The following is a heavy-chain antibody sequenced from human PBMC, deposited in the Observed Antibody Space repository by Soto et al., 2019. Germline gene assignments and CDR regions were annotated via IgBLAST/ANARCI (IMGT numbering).Heavy chain of an antibody. V-gene: IGHV3-30*18. CDR3: AKDEYYYSGSVFYIFDS. D-gene: IGHD3-10*01. J-gene: IGHJ4*02. Sequence: ESGGGVVQPGESLRLSCEVSGFTFSAYGMHWVRQAPGKGLEWVAAISHDGTNKNYGDSVKGRFTISRDNSKKTLYLQMNRLRPEDTALYYCAKDEYYYSGSVFYIFDSWGQGTLVTVSS. CDR1: GFTFSAYG. CDR2: ISHDGTNK.